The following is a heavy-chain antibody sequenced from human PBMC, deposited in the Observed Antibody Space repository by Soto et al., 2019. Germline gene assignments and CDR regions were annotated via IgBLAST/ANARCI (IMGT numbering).Heavy chain of an antibody. V-gene: IGHV2-5*02. CDR2: IYWDNDK. CDR3: AHLMITYGGVIADDAFDV. CDR1: GFSLTTRQVG. J-gene: IGHJ3*01. D-gene: IGHD3-16*02. Sequence: SGSYAGEPTQTLTLTCTFSGFSLTTRQVGVGWIRQPPGQALEWLAVIYWDNDKRYSPSLERRLTITKDTSKNQVVLTMTNMDPMDTATYYCAHLMITYGGVIADDAFDVWGQGTMVTVSS.